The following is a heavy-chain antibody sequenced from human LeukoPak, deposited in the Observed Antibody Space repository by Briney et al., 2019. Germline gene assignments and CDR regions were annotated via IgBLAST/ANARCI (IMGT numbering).Heavy chain of an antibody. CDR1: GFTFSDYY. V-gene: IGHV3-11*04. CDR3: ARESWSRITFGGVIARGYYFDY. CDR2: ISSSGSTI. Sequence: GGSLRLSCAASGFTFSDYYMSWIRQAPGKGLEWVSYISSSGSTIYYADSVKGRFTISRDNAKNSLYLQMNSLRAEDTAVYYCARESWSRITFGGVIARGYYFDYWGQGTLVTVSS. J-gene: IGHJ4*02. D-gene: IGHD3-16*02.